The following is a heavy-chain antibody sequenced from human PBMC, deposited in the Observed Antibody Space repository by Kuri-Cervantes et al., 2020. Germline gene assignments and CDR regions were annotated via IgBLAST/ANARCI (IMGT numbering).Heavy chain of an antibody. Sequence: SETLSLTCAVYGGSFSGYYWSWIRQPPGKGLEWIGEINHSGSTNYNPSLKSRVTISVDTSKNQFSLKLSSVTAADTAVYYCASWLDSYYYYGMDVWGQGTTVTDSS. V-gene: IGHV4-34*01. CDR2: INHSGST. CDR3: ASWLDSYYYYGMDV. CDR1: GGSFSGYY. D-gene: IGHD6-19*01. J-gene: IGHJ6*02.